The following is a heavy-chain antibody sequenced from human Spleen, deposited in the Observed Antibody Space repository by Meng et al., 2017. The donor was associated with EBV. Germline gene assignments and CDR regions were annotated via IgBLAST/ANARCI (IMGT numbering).Heavy chain of an antibody. D-gene: IGHD5-18*01. CDR3: AGGPTAMVTYFDY. CDR2: MHHSGST. J-gene: IGHJ4*02. Sequence: QLHLQESGSGPVTPSHNRSLTCAVSVVSISSGGYSWSLIRQPPGKGLEWIGYMHHSGSTYNNPSLKSRVTISVDRSKNQFSLKLSSVTAADTSVYYCAGGPTAMVTYFDYWGQGTLVTVSS. V-gene: IGHV4-30-2*01. CDR1: VVSISSGGYS.